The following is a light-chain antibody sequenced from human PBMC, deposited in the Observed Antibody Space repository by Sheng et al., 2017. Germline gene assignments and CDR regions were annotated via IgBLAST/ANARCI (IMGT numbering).Light chain of an antibody. Sequence: ETVLTQSPATLSLSPGERATLSCRASQNIDTFLAWYQQRPGQAPRLLIYDAFNRATGVPARFSGSGSGTDFTLTISSLEPEDFAVYYCQQRRNWPPLTFGGGTKVEIK. CDR1: QNIDTF. J-gene: IGKJ4*01. CDR3: QQRRNWPPLT. V-gene: IGKV3-11*01. CDR2: DAF.